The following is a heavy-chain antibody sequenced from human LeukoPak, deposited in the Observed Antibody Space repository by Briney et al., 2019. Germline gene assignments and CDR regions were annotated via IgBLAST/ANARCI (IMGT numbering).Heavy chain of an antibody. CDR3: ARHTLVGARNAFDI. CDR1: GGSISSYY. J-gene: IGHJ3*02. Sequence: SETLSLTCNVSGGSISSYYWSWIRQSPGKGLEWIGYMYYSGNTNYNPSLKSRVTTSVDTSKNQFSLKLNSVTAADTAVYYCARHTLVGARNAFDIWGQGTMVTVSS. D-gene: IGHD1-26*01. V-gene: IGHV4-59*08. CDR2: MYYSGNT.